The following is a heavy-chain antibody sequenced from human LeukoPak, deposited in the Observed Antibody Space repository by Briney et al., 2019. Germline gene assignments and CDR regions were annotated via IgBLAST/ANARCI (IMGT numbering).Heavy chain of an antibody. CDR1: GGFISSYY. CDR2: IDYTGST. CDR3: ARRGAARRYDGMDV. V-gene: IGHV4-59*08. D-gene: IGHD6-6*01. J-gene: IGHJ6*02. Sequence: SETLSLTCTVSGGFISSYYWSWVRQPPGKGLEWIGFIDYTGSTNYNPSLKSRVTMSVDTSKNQFSLNLNSVTAADTAVYYCARRGAARRYDGMDVWGQGTTVTVSS.